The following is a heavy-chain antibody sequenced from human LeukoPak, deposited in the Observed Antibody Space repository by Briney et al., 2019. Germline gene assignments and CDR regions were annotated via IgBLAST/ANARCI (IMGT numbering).Heavy chain of an antibody. V-gene: IGHV1-3*01. CDR1: GYTFTSYA. CDR3: ARRRGIVGATGLGY. Sequence: GASVKVSCKASGYTFTSYAMHWVRQAPGQRLEWMGWINAGNGNTKYSQKFQGRVTTTRDTSASTAYMELSSLRSEDTAVYYCARRRGIVGATGLGYWGQGTLVTVSS. CDR2: INAGNGNT. D-gene: IGHD1-26*01. J-gene: IGHJ4*02.